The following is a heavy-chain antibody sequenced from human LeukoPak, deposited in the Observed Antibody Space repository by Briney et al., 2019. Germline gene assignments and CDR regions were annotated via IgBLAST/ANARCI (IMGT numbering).Heavy chain of an antibody. CDR1: GYTFTSYG. J-gene: IGHJ4*02. CDR2: ISAYNGNT. V-gene: IGHV1-18*01. Sequence: ASVKVSCKASGYTFTSYGISWVRQAPGQGLEWMGWISAYNGNTNYAQKLQGRVTMTTDTSTSTAYMELRSLRSDDTAVYYCARELYYYGSSGYLLWGEGTLVTVSS. CDR3: ARELYYYGSSGYLL. D-gene: IGHD3-22*01.